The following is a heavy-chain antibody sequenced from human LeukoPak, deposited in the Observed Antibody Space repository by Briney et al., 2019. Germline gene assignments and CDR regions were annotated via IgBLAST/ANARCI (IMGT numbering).Heavy chain of an antibody. CDR2: ISRNSGSI. V-gene: IGHV3-9*01. CDR3: AKDISAGVSAAGDY. J-gene: IGHJ4*02. Sequence: GGSLRLSCAASGFTFDDYAMHWVRQAPGKGLEWVSGISRNSGSIGYADSVKGRFTISRDNAKNSLYLQMNSLRAEDTALYYCAKDISAGVSAAGDYWGQGTLVTVSS. CDR1: GFTFDDYA. D-gene: IGHD6-13*01.